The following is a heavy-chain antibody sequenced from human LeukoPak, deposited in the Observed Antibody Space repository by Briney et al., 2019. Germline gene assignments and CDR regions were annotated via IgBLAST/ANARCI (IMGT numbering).Heavy chain of an antibody. Sequence: PGGSLRLSCAASGFTFSSYSMNWVRQAPGKGLEWVSSISSSSSYIYYADSVKGRFTISRDNAKNSLYLQMNSLRAEDTAVYYCARVPPSFGDFRGGMDVWGQGTTVTVSS. V-gene: IGHV3-21*01. CDR3: ARVPPSFGDFRGGMDV. D-gene: IGHD3-10*01. CDR2: ISSSSSYI. CDR1: GFTFSSYS. J-gene: IGHJ6*02.